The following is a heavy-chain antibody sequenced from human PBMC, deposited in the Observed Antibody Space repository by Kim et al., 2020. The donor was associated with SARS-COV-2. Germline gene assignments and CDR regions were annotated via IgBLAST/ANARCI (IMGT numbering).Heavy chain of an antibody. Sequence: ADYVKGRFTISRDNAENFLYLQMDSLRTEDSALYYCAKDKLGNLYYYGMDVWGQGTTVNVSS. J-gene: IGHJ6*02. V-gene: IGHV3-9*01. CDR3: AKDKLGNLYYYGMDV. D-gene: IGHD3-10*01.